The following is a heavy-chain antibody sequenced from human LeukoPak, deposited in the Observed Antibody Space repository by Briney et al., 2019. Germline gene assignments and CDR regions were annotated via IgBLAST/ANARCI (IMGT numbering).Heavy chain of an antibody. CDR2: TWHGSTT. V-gene: IGHV3-43*01. Sequence: GGSLRLSCAASGFTFDDYTMHWVRRAPGKGLEWVSVTWHGSTTKYADSVRGRFTISRDNRKNSLSLQMNSLRPEDTALYYCAKDIGDSIGYNYFDSWGQGTLVTVSS. D-gene: IGHD3-22*01. CDR1: GFTFDDYT. J-gene: IGHJ4*02. CDR3: AKDIGDSIGYNYFDS.